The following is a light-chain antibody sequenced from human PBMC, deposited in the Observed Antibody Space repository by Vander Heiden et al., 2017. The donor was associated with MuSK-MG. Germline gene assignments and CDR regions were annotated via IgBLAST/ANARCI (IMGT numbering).Light chain of an antibody. CDR3: QQSDTVPWT. V-gene: IGKV1-39*01. CDR2: AAS. Sequence: IQMTQSPSSLSASVGDRVTITCRASQSVSSFLNWYQQKPGKAPNLLIYAASTLQSGVPSRFSGSGSGTDFHLTINRLQPEDFAIYYCQQSDTVPWTFGQGTKVGI. J-gene: IGKJ1*01. CDR1: QSVSSF.